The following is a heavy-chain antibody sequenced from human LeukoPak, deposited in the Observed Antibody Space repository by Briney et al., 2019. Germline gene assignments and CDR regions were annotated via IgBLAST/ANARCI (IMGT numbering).Heavy chain of an antibody. D-gene: IGHD2-2*01. V-gene: IGHV1-3*01. CDR2: INAGNGNT. Sequence: ASVKVSCTASSYTFTSYGISWVRQAPGQRLEWMGWINAGNGNTKYSQKFQGRVTITRDTSASTAYMELSSLRSEDTAVYYCARDRSVPAARNWFDPWGQGTLVTVSS. CDR3: ARDRSVPAARNWFDP. CDR1: SYTFTSYG. J-gene: IGHJ5*02.